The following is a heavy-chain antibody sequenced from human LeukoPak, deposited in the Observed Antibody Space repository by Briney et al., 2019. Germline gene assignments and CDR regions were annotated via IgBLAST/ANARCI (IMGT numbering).Heavy chain of an antibody. J-gene: IGHJ6*03. D-gene: IGHD3-10*01. V-gene: IGHV4-34*01. CDR3: ARYRKSITMVRGVIEAYYYMDV. CDR1: GGSFSGYY. CDR2: INHSGST. Sequence: PSETLSLTCAVYGGSFSGYYWSWIRQPPGRGLEWIGEINHSGSTNYSPSLKSRVTISVDTSKNQFSLKLSSVTAADTAVYYCARYRKSITMVRGVIEAYYYMDVWGKGTTVTISS.